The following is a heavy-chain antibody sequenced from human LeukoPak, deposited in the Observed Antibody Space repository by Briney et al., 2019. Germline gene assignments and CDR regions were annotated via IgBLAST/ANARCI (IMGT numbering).Heavy chain of an antibody. Sequence: GGSLRLSCAASGFNFDDYAMHWVRQAPGKGLEWVSGITWNSGTVAYADSVKGRFTISRDNAKNSLYLQMNSLRDEDTAVYYCARDRAYYYDSSGYYYFDHWGQGTLVTVSS. J-gene: IGHJ4*02. CDR2: ITWNSGTV. V-gene: IGHV3-9*01. CDR1: GFNFDDYA. D-gene: IGHD3-22*01. CDR3: ARDRAYYYDSSGYYYFDH.